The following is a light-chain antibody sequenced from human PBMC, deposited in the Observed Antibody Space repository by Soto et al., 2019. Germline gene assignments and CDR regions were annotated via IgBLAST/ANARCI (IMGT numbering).Light chain of an antibody. CDR2: GAS. CDR3: QQYGSSPPGLT. Sequence: EIVLTQSPGTLSLSPGERATLSCRASQSVSSSYLAWYQQKPGQAPRLLIYGASSRATGIPDRFSGSGYGTDFTLTSSRLEPEDFAVYYCQQYGSSPPGLTFGGGTKVEIK. V-gene: IGKV3-20*01. J-gene: IGKJ4*01. CDR1: QSVSSSY.